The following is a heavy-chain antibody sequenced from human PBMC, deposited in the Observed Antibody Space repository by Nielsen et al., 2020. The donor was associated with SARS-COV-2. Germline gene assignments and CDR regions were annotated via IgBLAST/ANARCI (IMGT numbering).Heavy chain of an antibody. CDR2: ISGSGGST. J-gene: IGHJ5*02. CDR3: ATAGWFDP. CDR1: GFPFGSYA. Sequence: GESLKISCAASGFPFGSYAMSWVRQAPGKGLEWVSAISGSGGSTYYADSVKGRFTISRDNSKNTLYLQMNSLRAEDTAVYYCATAGWFDPWGQGTLVTVSS. D-gene: IGHD6-19*01. V-gene: IGHV3-23*01.